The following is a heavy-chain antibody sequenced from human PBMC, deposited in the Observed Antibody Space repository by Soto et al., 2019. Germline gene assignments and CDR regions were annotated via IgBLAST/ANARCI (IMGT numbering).Heavy chain of an antibody. CDR1: GGTFSSYA. CDR3: SRSQGSSTSLAIYYYYYYGMDD. J-gene: IGHJ6*02. V-gene: IGHV1-69*01. CDR2: IIPISGTA. Sequence: QVQLVQSGAEVKKPGSSVKVSCKASGGTFSSYAISWVRQAPGQGLEWMGWIIPISGTANYAQKFQGRVTSTAEESTSTAYMQPRSLRSEDTAVDYCSRSQGSSTSLAIYYYYYYGMDDWGQGTTVTVSS. D-gene: IGHD2-2*01.